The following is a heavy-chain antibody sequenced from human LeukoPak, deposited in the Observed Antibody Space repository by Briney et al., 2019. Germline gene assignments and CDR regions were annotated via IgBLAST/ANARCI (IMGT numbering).Heavy chain of an antibody. CDR1: GFNVTNAE. V-gene: IGHV3-15*01. J-gene: IGHJ4*02. CDR3: TTEGVSL. CDR2: IKRQKDGMTT. D-gene: IGHD3-16*01. Sequence: GGSLRLSCIASGFNVTNAEMSWVPQAPGKRLEWVGRIKRQKDGMTTDYAASVNGRFTISRDDSKNMLFLQMNSLKVEDTGVYYCTTEGVSLWRQGTLICVTS.